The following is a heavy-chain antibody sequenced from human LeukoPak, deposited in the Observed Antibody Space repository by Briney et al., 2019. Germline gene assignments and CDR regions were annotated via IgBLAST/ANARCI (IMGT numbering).Heavy chain of an antibody. CDR2: ISSSSNYI. CDR3: AREEEWYASGTYYKGFDS. CDR1: GFTFNTYT. Sequence: GGSLRLSCAASGFTFNTYTMNWVRQAPGKGLEWVSSISSSSNYIYYADSVKGQFTISRDNAKNSLYLQMNSLRADDTAVYYCAREEEWYASGTYYKGFDSWGQGTLVTVSS. V-gene: IGHV3-21*01. D-gene: IGHD3-10*01. J-gene: IGHJ4*02.